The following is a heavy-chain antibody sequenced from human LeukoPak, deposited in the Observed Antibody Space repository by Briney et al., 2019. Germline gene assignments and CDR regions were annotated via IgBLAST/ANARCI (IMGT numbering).Heavy chain of an antibody. D-gene: IGHD3-3*01. CDR3: ARVRTYDFWDYYFDY. J-gene: IGHJ4*02. Sequence: ASVKVSCKASGYTFTSYGISWVRQAPGQGLEWIGWISAYNGNTNYAQKLQGRVTMTTDTSTSTAYMELRSLRSDDTAVYYCARVRTYDFWDYYFDYWGQGTLVTVSS. V-gene: IGHV1-18*01. CDR1: GYTFTSYG. CDR2: ISAYNGNT.